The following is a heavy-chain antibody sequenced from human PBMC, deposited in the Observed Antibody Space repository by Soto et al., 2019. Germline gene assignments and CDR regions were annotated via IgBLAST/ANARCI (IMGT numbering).Heavy chain of an antibody. V-gene: IGHV1-2*02. CDR1: GYTFTGYY. J-gene: IGHJ4*02. CDR3: ATVPKRSYYYYFDY. D-gene: IGHD3-22*01. CDR2: INPNSGGT. Sequence: ASVKVSCKASGYTFTGYYMHWVRQAPGQGLEWMGWINPNSGGTNYAQKFQGRVTMTRDTSISTAYMELSRLRSDDTAVYYCATVPKRSYYYYFDYWGQGTLVTVSS.